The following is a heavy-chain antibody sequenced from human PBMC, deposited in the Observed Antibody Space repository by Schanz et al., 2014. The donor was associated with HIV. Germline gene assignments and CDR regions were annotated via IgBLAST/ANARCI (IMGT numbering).Heavy chain of an antibody. J-gene: IGHJ5*02. D-gene: IGHD2-2*01. Sequence: QVQLVQSGAEVKKPGASVKVSCKAPGHPFTGYYIHWMRQAPGQGLEWMGWINPKSGGTNYAPKFQVRVTKTRDTSVSTAYMELRNLRSDDTAVYYSARDLRVVPAASDNWFDPWGQGTLVTVSS. V-gene: IGHV1-2*02. CDR2: INPKSGGT. CDR3: ARDLRVVPAASDNWFDP. CDR1: GHPFTGYY.